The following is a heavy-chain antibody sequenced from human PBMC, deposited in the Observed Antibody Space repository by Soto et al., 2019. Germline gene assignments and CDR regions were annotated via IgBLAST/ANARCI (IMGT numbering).Heavy chain of an antibody. CDR3: ARAQAVDTMIVVVTPPWFDP. CDR1: GYTFTSCY. CDR2: INPSGGST. J-gene: IGHJ5*02. V-gene: IGHV1-46*01. D-gene: IGHD3-22*01. Sequence: ASVKASCKSSGYTFTSCYIHWVRQGPGQGLEWMGIINPSGGSTSYAQKFQGRVTMTRDTSTSTVYMELSSLRSEDTAVYYCARAQAVDTMIVVVTPPWFDPWGQGTLVTVSS.